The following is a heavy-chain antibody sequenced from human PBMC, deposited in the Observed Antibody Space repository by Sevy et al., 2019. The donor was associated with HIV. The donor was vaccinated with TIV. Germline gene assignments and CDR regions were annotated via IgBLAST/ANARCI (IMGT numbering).Heavy chain of an antibody. CDR3: ASNHIDYGGNSVLS. CDR2: ISSSSSTI. V-gene: IGHV3-48*01. Sequence: GGSLRLSCAASGFTFSSYSMNWVRQAPGKGLEWVSYISSSSSTIYYADSVKGRFTISRDNAKNALYLQMNSLRAEDTAGYYCASNHIDYGGNSVLSWGQGTLVTVSS. D-gene: IGHD4-17*01. CDR1: GFTFSSYS. J-gene: IGHJ5*02.